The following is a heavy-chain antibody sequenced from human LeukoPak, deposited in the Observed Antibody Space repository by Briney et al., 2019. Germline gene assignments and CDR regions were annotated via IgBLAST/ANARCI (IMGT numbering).Heavy chain of an antibody. D-gene: IGHD5/OR15-5a*01. J-gene: IGHJ4*02. CDR3: ARDWHSVSSTREIYFDY. CDR1: GYAFSSYG. Sequence: ASVKVSCKASGYAFSSYGISWVRQAPGQGLEWMGWISGYNGHTNYAQNLRGRVTMTTDTSTTTAYMELRSLRYDDTAVYYCARDWHSVSSTREIYFDYWGQGTLVTVSS. V-gene: IGHV1-18*01. CDR2: ISGYNGHT.